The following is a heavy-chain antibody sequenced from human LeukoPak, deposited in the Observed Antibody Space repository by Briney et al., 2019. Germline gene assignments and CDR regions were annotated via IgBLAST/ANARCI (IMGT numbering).Heavy chain of an antibody. Sequence: SETLSLTCTVSGGSISSSSYYWGWIRQPPGKGLEWIRSIYYSGSTYYNPSLKSRVTISVDTSKNQFSLKLSSVTAADTAVYYCARAYIVVVPAAMSWFDPWGQGTLVTVSS. CDR3: ARAYIVVVPAAMSWFDP. CDR2: IYYSGST. J-gene: IGHJ5*02. D-gene: IGHD2-2*01. V-gene: IGHV4-39*01. CDR1: GGSISSSSYY.